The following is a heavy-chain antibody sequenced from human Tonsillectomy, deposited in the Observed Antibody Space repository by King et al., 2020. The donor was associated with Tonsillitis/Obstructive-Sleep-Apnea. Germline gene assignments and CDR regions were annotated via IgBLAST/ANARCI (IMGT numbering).Heavy chain of an antibody. CDR3: ARPNTDGYNTHI. CDR1: GFTFSSYW. Sequence: QLVQSGGGLVQPGGSLRLSCAASGFTFSSYWMSWVRQAPGEGLEWVANIKLDGSEKYYVDSVKGRFTISRDNSKNSLYLQMNSLRAEYTAVYYCARPNTDGYNTHIWGQGTMVTVSS. J-gene: IGHJ3*02. V-gene: IGHV3-7*03. D-gene: IGHD5-24*01. CDR2: IKLDGSEK.